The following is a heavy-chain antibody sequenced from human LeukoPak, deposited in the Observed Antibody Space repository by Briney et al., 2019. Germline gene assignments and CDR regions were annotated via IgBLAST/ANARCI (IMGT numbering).Heavy chain of an antibody. CDR3: ARAEGITIFGVAALFDP. CDR2: INSNSGGT. V-gene: IGHV1-2*02. D-gene: IGHD3-3*01. CDR1: GYTFTGYY. J-gene: IGHJ5*02. Sequence: ASVKVSCKASGYTFTGYYMHWVRQAPGQGLEWMGWINSNSGGTNYAQKFQGRVTMTRDTSISTAYMELSRLRSDDTAVYYCARAEGITIFGVAALFDPWGQGTLVTVSS.